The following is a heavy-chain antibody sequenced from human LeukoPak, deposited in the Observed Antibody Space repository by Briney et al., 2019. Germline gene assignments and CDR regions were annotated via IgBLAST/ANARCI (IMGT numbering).Heavy chain of an antibody. CDR1: GGSITGYY. D-gene: IGHD6-13*01. CDR3: AKEGAAPGPDFDY. J-gene: IGHJ4*02. Sequence: SETLSLTCSVSGGSITGYYWSWIRQPAGKGLEWIGRIVPSGSTNYNPSLKSRVTMSVDTSKNQFSLKLNSVTAADTAVYYCAKEGAAPGPDFDYWGQGTLVIVSS. CDR2: IVPSGST. V-gene: IGHV4-4*07.